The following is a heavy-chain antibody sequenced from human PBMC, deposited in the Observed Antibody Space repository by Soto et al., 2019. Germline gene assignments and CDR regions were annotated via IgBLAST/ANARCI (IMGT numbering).Heavy chain of an antibody. V-gene: IGHV3-53*02. CDR1: GFTVSSNY. CDR3: ARVSSAYSVY. CDR2: IYSGGST. J-gene: IGHJ4*02. Sequence: EVHLVETGGGLIQPGGSLRLSCAASGFTVSSNYMSWDRQAPGKGLEWVSVIYSGGSTYYADSVKGRFTISRDNSKNTLYLQMNSLRAEDTAVYYCARVSSAYSVYWGQGTLVTVSS. D-gene: IGHD3-22*01.